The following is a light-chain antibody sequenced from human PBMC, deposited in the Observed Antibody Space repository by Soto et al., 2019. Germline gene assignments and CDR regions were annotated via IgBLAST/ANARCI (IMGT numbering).Light chain of an antibody. V-gene: IGKV3-20*01. Sequence: EIVLTQSPGTLSLSPGESTTLSCRASQSVGRNFLAWYQQKPGRAPRLLIHGASYRATGVPDRFSGSGSETDFTLNISRLEPEDFAVYYCHQYAASPLTCGGGTKVEIK. CDR1: QSVGRNF. CDR3: HQYAASPLT. CDR2: GAS. J-gene: IGKJ4*01.